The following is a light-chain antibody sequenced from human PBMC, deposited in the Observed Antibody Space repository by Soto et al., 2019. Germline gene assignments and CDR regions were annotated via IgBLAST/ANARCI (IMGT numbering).Light chain of an antibody. J-gene: IGKJ1*01. CDR1: QTISSW. V-gene: IGKV1-5*03. Sequence: DIQMTQSPSTLSGSVGDRVTITCRASQTISSWLAWYQQKPGKAPKLLIYKASTLKSGVPSRFSGSGSETEFTLTISGLQPDDFATYYCQQYNSYSRTFGQGTKVDI. CDR2: KAS. CDR3: QQYNSYSRT.